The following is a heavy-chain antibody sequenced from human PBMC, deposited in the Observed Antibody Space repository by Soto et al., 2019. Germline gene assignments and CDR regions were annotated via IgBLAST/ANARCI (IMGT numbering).Heavy chain of an antibody. D-gene: IGHD3-10*01. J-gene: IGHJ6*02. Sequence: ASVKVSCKASGYTFTSYAMHWVRQAPGQRLEWMGWINAGNGNTKYSQKFQGRVTITRDTSASTAYMELSSLRSEDTAVYYCASLLRYYYGSGSPGVMDVWGQGTTVTVSS. CDR2: INAGNGNT. CDR3: ASLLRYYYGSGSPGVMDV. V-gene: IGHV1-3*01. CDR1: GYTFTSYA.